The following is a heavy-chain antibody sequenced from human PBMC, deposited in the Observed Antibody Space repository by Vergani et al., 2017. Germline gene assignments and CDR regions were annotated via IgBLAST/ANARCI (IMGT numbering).Heavy chain of an antibody. D-gene: IGHD6-13*01. CDR2: INHSGST. Sequence: QVLLQQWGAGLLKPSETLSLTCAVYGGSFSGYYWSWIRQPPGKGLEWIGEINHSGSTNYNPSLKSRVTISVDTSKNQFSLKLSSVTAADTAVYYCASADRGVVPAAYAGYSSSWPFWYWGQGTLVTVSS. CDR3: ASADRGVVPAAYAGYSSSWPFWY. CDR1: GGSFSGYY. V-gene: IGHV4-34*01. J-gene: IGHJ4*02.